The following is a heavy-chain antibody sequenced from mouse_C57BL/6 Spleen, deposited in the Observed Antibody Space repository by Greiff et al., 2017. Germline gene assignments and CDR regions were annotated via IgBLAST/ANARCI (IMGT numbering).Heavy chain of an antibody. CDR1: GFTFTDYY. V-gene: IGHV7-3*01. CDR2: IRNKANGYTT. Sequence: EVNLVESGGGLVQPGGSLSLSCAASGFTFTDYYMSWVHQPPGKALEWLGFIRNKANGYTTEYSASVKGRFTISRDNSQSILYLQMNALRAEDSATYYCARWDVRAMDYWGQGTSVTVSS. CDR3: ARWDVRAMDY. D-gene: IGHD4-1*01. J-gene: IGHJ4*01.